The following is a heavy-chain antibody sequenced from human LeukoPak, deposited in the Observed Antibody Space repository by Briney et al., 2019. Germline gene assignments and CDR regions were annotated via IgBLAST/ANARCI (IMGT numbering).Heavy chain of an antibody. J-gene: IGHJ4*02. V-gene: IGHV3-23*01. CDR2: ISGSDGST. CDR1: GFTFSSYA. D-gene: IGHD2-2*03. CDR3: AKDGYCSSTSCYVVYFDY. Sequence: GGSLRLSCAASGFTFSSYAMSWVRQAPGKGLEWVSAISGSDGSTYYADSVKGRFTISRDNSKDTLYLQMNSLRAEDTAVYYCAKDGYCSSTSCYVVYFDYWGQGTLVTVSS.